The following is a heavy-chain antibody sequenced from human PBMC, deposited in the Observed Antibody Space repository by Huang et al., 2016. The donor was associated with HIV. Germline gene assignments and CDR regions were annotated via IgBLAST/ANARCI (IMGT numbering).Heavy chain of an antibody. CDR2: IKWDGGNT. V-gene: IGHV3-43*01. Sequence: EVQLVESGGVVVQPGGSLRLSCAASGFTFDDYTMHWVRQPPGKCLEWVSLIKWDGGNTYYADFVKGRFTISRDNSKNSLYLQMNSLRTEDTALYYCAKASARSYDFWSGYYKGHFDYWGQGTLVTVSS. D-gene: IGHD3-3*01. CDR3: AKASARSYDFWSGYYKGHFDY. J-gene: IGHJ4*02. CDR1: GFTFDDYT.